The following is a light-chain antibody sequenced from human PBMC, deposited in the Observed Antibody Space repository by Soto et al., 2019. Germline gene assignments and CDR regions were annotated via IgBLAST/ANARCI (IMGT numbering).Light chain of an antibody. CDR3: LQSHSFPLT. CDR2: GAS. CDR1: QDVGTW. J-gene: IGKJ4*01. Sequence: DIQMTQSPSSVSAAIGDRVTITCRASQDVGTWVAWYQQQPGKPPKLLIYGASGSHTGVPSRFSGSGSGTDFTLTFSALHPEDFATYFCLQSHSFPLTFGGGTNVDIK. V-gene: IGKV1-12*01.